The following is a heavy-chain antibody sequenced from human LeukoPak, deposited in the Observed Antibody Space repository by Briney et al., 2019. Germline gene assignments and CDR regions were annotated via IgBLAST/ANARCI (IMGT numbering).Heavy chain of an antibody. J-gene: IGHJ5*02. Sequence: PSETLSLTCTVSGGSISSYYWSWIRQPPGKGLEWIGYIYYSGSTNYNPSLMSRVTISVDESKKQFSFMLSSMTAADTTVYYCSRDKDWFETWGERTLGTVSS. CDR2: IYYSGST. CDR1: GGSISSYY. V-gene: IGHV4-59*01. CDR3: SRDKDWFET.